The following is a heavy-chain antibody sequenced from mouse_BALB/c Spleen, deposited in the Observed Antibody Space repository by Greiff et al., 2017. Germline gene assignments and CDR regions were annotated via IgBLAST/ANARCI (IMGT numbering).Heavy chain of an antibody. J-gene: IGHJ1*01. CDR1: GFSLSTSGMG. CDR3: ARSVITTVVAPYFDV. D-gene: IGHD1-1*01. V-gene: IGHV8-12*01. Sequence: QVTLKESGPGILQPSQTLSLTCSFSGFSLSTSGMGVSWIRQPSGKGLEWLAHIYWDDDKRYNPSLKSRLTISKDTSRNQVFLKITSVDTADTATYYCARSVITTVVAPYFDVWGAGTTVTVSS. CDR2: IYWDDDK.